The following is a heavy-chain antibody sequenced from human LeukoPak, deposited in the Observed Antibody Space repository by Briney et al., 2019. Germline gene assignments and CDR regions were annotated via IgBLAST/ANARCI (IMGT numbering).Heavy chain of an antibody. D-gene: IGHD3-10*01. V-gene: IGHV1-69*13. CDR2: IIPIFGTA. CDR1: GGTFSSYA. CDR3: ARDPYYGSDPLIL. J-gene: IGHJ4*02. Sequence: ASVKVSCKASGGTFSSYAISWVRQAPGQGLEWMGGIIPIFGTANYAQKFQGRVTITADESTSTAYMELSSLRSEDTAVYYCARDPYYGSDPLILWGQGTLVTVSS.